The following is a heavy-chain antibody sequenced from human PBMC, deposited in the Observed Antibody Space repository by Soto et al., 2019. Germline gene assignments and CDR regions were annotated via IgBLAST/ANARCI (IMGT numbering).Heavy chain of an antibody. CDR3: ANPKFRGVVVNV. CDR1: GFTFSSYA. Sequence: VQLLDSGGALVQPGGSLRLSCAASGFTFSSYAMYWVRQAPGKGLEWVSTISNSGDTYYADSVEGRFTISRDNSKDTVHLQMNSLRAEDTAVYYCANPKFRGVVVNVWGPGTTVIVSS. J-gene: IGHJ6*02. CDR2: ISNSGDT. V-gene: IGHV3-23*01. D-gene: IGHD3-10*01.